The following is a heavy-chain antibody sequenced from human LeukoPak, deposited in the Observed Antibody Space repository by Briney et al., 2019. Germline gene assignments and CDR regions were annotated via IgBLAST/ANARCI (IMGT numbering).Heavy chain of an antibody. D-gene: IGHD2-2*01. CDR2: ISWNSGSI. Sequence: GGSLRLSCAASGFTFDDYAMHWVRQAPGKGLEWVSGISWNSGSIGYADSVKGRFTISRDNAKNSLYLQMNSLRAEDTALYYCAKDILRESYALDYWAREPWSPSPQ. J-gene: IGHJ4*02. CDR1: GFTFDDYA. CDR3: AKDILRESYALDY. V-gene: IGHV3-9*01.